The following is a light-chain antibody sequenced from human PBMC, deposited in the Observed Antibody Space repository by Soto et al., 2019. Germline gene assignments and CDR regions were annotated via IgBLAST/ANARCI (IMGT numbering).Light chain of an antibody. CDR2: DVS. Sequence: QSVLTQPASVSGSPGQSITISCTGTSSDVGGYKYVSWYQQHPGKAPKLMIYDVSNRPSGVSNRFSGSKSGNTASLTISGLQAEEEADYYCSSYTSSSTLYAFGPGTKLTVL. CDR3: SSYTSSSTLYA. J-gene: IGLJ1*01. V-gene: IGLV2-14*01. CDR1: SSDVGGYKY.